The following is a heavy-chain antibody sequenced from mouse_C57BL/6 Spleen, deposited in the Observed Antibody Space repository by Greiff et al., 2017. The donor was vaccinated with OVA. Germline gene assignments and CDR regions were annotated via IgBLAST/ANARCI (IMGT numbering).Heavy chain of an antibody. J-gene: IGHJ4*01. V-gene: IGHV1-61*01. Sequence: QVQLKQPGAELVRPGSSVKLSCKASGYTFTSYWMDWVKQRPGQGLEWIGNIYPSDSETHYNQKFKDKATLTVDKSSSTAYMQLSSLTSEDSAVYYCARIEESPYAMDYWGQGTSVTVSS. CDR3: ARIEESPYAMDY. CDR1: GYTFTSYW. CDR2: IYPSDSET.